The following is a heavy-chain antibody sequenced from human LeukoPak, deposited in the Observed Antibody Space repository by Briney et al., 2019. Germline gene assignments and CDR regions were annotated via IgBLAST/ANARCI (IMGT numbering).Heavy chain of an antibody. CDR3: AVTDYDILTGYGIDY. CDR2: ISTRGGTI. CDR1: GFIFSSFE. D-gene: IGHD3-9*01. J-gene: IGHJ4*02. Sequence: PGGSLRLSCVVSGFIFSSFEMNWVRQAPGKGLEWVSYISTRGGTIYYADSVKGRFTISRDNPKNSLYLQMNSLSAEDTAVYYCAVTDYDILTGYGIDYWGQGTLVTVSS. V-gene: IGHV3-48*03.